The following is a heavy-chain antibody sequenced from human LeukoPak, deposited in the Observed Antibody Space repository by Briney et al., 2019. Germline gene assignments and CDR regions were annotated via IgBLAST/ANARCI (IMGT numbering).Heavy chain of an antibody. D-gene: IGHD1-26*01. V-gene: IGHV3-74*01. CDR2: IHSDEKIT. CDR1: GFTFRNYW. Sequence: GGSLRLSCAASGFTFRNYWMHWVRQAPGKGLVWVSRIHSDEKITYYADSVKGRFTISRDNSKNTLYLQMNSLRAEDTAVYYCAKDDSGSYCSRYYFDYWGQGTLVTVSS. CDR3: AKDDSGSYCSRYYFDY. J-gene: IGHJ4*02.